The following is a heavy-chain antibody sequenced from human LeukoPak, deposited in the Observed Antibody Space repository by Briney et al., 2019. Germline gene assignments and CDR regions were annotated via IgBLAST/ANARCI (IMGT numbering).Heavy chain of an antibody. Sequence: PGGSLRLSCAASGFTFSSYSMNWVRQAPGKGLEWVSSISSSSSYIYYADSVKGRFTISRDNAKNSLYLQMNSLRAEDTAVYYCASGVSSGWFDYWGQGTLVTVSS. V-gene: IGHV3-21*01. CDR3: ASGVSSGWFDY. J-gene: IGHJ4*02. CDR1: GFTFSSYS. D-gene: IGHD6-19*01. CDR2: ISSSSSYI.